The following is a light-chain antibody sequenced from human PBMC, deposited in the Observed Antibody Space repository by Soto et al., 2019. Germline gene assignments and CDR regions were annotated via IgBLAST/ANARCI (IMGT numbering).Light chain of an antibody. Sequence: QSALTQPASVSGSPGQSITISCTGTSSDVGGYNYVSWYQHHPGKAPRLMIYEVSNRPSGVSDRFSGSKSGNTASLTISGLLAEDEADYYCSSYTSISTHVFGTGTKLTVL. CDR3: SSYTSISTHV. V-gene: IGLV2-14*01. CDR1: SSDVGGYNY. CDR2: EVS. J-gene: IGLJ1*01.